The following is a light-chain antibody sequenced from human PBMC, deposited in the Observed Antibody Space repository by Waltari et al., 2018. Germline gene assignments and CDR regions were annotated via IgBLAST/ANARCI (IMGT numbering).Light chain of an antibody. CDR3: QQSYSTLPDT. Sequence: CRASQSISSYLYWYQQKPGKAPKLLIYAASSLQSGVPSRFSGSGASTDVSLTISSLLPHDFATDYCQQSYSTLPDTFGQGTKLEIK. J-gene: IGKJ2*01. CDR1: QSISSY. CDR2: AAS. V-gene: IGKV1-39*01.